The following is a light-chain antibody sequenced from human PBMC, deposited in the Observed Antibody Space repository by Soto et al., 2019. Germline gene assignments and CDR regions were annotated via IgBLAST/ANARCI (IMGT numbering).Light chain of an antibody. V-gene: IGKV1-5*01. CDR2: EAS. Sequence: SRRTISKTVLYRSHLTCLASPPISMWLAWYQQIPGKAPTLLIYEASTLERGVPSRFSGTGSGTEFTLSIDSLQPDDFATYYCQQYHTSSINFGQGTKVEI. CDR3: QQYHTSSIN. CDR1: PPISMW. J-gene: IGKJ2*01.